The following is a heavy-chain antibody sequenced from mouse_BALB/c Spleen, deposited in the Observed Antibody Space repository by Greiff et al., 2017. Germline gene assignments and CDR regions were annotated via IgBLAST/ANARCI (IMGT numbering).Heavy chain of an antibody. CDR1: GFTFTDYY. CDR2: IRNKANGYTT. Sequence: EVMLVESGGGLVQPGGSLRLSCATSGFTFTDYYMSWVRQPPGKALEWLGFIRNKANGYTTEYSASVKGRFTISRDNSQSILYLQMNTLRAEDSATYYCARDRSTGYAMDYWGQGTSVTVSS. CDR3: ARDRSTGYAMDY. J-gene: IGHJ4*01. V-gene: IGHV7-3*02.